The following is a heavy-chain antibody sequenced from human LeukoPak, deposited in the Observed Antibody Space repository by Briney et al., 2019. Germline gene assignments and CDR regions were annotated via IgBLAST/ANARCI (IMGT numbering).Heavy chain of an antibody. D-gene: IGHD3-3*01. J-gene: IGHJ4*02. CDR2: INHSGST. CDR1: GGSFSGYY. CDR3: ARELASITIFGVVIYYFDY. V-gene: IGHV4-34*01. Sequence: SETLSLTCAVYGGSFSGYYWSWIRQPPGKGLEWIGEINHSGSTNYNPSLKSRVTISVDTSKNQFSLKLSSVTAADTAVYYCARELASITIFGVVIYYFDYWGQGTLVTVSS.